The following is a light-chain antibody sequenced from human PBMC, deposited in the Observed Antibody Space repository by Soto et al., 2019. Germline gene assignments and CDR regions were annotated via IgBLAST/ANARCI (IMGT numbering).Light chain of an antibody. CDR1: QSISSSF. J-gene: IGKJ1*01. Sequence: EIVSSQSPGILSLSPGERASLSCGASQSISSSFLAWYQQKPGQAPRLLICGASRRATGIPDRVNGRGSGTDFTLTISRLEPEDFVVYYCQQYNNWPPCTFGQGTKVHIK. CDR2: GAS. V-gene: IGKV3-20*01. CDR3: QQYNNWPPCT.